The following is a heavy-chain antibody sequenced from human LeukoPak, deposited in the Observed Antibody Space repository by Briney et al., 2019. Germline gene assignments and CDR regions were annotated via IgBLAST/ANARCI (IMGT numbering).Heavy chain of an antibody. CDR2: IYYSGST. J-gene: IGHJ5*02. Sequence: GSLRLSCAASGLTVSSNCMSWVRQAPGKGLEWIGSIYYSGSTNYNPSLKSRVTISLDTSKNQFSLKLTSVTAADTAVYYCARRQLWFGLYNWFDPWGHGTLVTVSS. CDR3: ARRQLWFGLYNWFDP. V-gene: IGHV4-34*01. D-gene: IGHD3-10*01. CDR1: GLTVSSNC.